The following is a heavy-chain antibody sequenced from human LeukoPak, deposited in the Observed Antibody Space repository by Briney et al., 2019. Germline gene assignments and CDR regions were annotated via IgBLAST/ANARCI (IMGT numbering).Heavy chain of an antibody. CDR3: VKITSVTGGDC. J-gene: IGHJ4*02. D-gene: IGHD1-1*01. CDR1: GFTLSAYA. CDR2: ISNNGGSS. V-gene: IGHV3-64D*09. Sequence: GGSLRLSCSASGFTLSAYAMYWVRQAPGKGLEYVSGISNNGGSSFYADSVKGRFTISRDNSKNTLYLQMSGLRAEDTAVYYCVKITSVTGGDCWGQGTRLTVSS.